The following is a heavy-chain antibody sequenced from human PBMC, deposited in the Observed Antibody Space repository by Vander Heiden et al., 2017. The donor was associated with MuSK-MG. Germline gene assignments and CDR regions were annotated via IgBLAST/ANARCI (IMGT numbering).Heavy chain of an antibody. CDR1: GFTFGDYA. CDR3: TRGDHSY. J-gene: IGHJ4*02. CDR2: IRSKAYGGTT. D-gene: IGHD2-21*02. Sequence: EVQLVASGGGLVQPGRSLRLSCTASGFTFGDYAMSWVRQAPGKGLEWVGFIRSKAYGGTTEYAASVKGRFTISRDDSKSIAYLQMNSLKTEDTAVYYCTRGDHSYWGQGTLVTVSS. V-gene: IGHV3-49*04.